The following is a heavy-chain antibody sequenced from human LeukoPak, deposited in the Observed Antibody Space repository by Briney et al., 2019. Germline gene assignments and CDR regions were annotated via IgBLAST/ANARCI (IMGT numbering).Heavy chain of an antibody. D-gene: IGHD3-22*01. CDR3: RGYYYDSSGFYRDY. Sequence: GRSLRLSCAASGFTFSRYGMHWVRQAPGKGLEWVAVILNDGSSKYYADSVKGRFTISRDNSKNTLYLQMNSLRAEDTAVYYCRGYYYDSSGFYRDYWGQGTLVTVSS. CDR1: GFTFSRYG. J-gene: IGHJ4*02. V-gene: IGHV3-30*03. CDR2: ILNDGSSK.